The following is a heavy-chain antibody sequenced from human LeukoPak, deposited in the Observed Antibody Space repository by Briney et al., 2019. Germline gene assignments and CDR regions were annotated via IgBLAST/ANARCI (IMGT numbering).Heavy chain of an antibody. D-gene: IGHD3-3*01. Sequence: SETLSLTCTVSGGSISSSSYYWGWIRQPPGKGLEWIGSIYYSGSTYYNPSLKSRVTISVDTSKNQFSLKLSSVTAADTAVYYCARHSTTYYDFWSGSDFDYWGQGILVTVSS. V-gene: IGHV4-39*01. CDR3: ARHSTTYYDFWSGSDFDY. J-gene: IGHJ4*02. CDR2: IYYSGST. CDR1: GGSISSSSYY.